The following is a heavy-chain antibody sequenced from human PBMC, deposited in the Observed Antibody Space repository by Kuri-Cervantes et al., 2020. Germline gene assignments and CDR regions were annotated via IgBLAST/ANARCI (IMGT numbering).Heavy chain of an antibody. V-gene: IGHV1-2*02. CDR2: INPNSGGT. J-gene: IGHJ4*02. Sequence: ASVKVSCKASGYIFTAYYMHWVRQAPGQGLEWMGWINPNSGGTNYAQKFQGRVTMTRDTSISTAYMELSRLRSDDTAVYYCARGGKMTTVTTIYWGQGTLVTVSS. CDR1: GYIFTAYY. D-gene: IGHD4-17*01. CDR3: ARGGKMTTVTTIY.